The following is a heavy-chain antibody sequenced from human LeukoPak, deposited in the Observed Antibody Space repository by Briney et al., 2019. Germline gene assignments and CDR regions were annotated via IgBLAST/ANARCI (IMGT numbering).Heavy chain of an antibody. D-gene: IGHD6-19*01. CDR2: ISRGGSTR. J-gene: IGHJ4*02. V-gene: IGHV3-11*01. CDR1: GFTFSDYY. Sequence: GESLRLSCAGSGFTFSDYYMTWIRQAPGKGLEWVSYISRGGSTRNYADSVTGRFTISRDNAKNSLYVQMDSLRAEDTAVYYCARLGSSDWYVDYWGQGTLVTVSS. CDR3: ARLGSSDWYVDY.